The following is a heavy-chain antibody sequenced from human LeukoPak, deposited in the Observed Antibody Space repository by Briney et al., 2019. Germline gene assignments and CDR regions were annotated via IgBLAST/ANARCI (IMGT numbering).Heavy chain of an antibody. D-gene: IGHD2/OR15-2a*01. CDR1: GYTFTSYY. J-gene: IGHJ4*02. CDR2: IYTSNGAT. CDR3: ASEAYCNGNRCSLQRVAS. Sequence: ASVKVSCKASGYTFTSYYMHWVRQAPGQGLEWMGWIYTSNGATNYALKFQGRVTINRDTSIATAYMELTQLISDDTAIYYCASEAYCNGNRCSLQRVASWGQGTLVTVSS. V-gene: IGHV1-2*02.